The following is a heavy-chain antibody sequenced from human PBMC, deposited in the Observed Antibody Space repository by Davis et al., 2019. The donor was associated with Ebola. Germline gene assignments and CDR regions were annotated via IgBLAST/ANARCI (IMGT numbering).Heavy chain of an antibody. V-gene: IGHV1-69*10. CDR2: IIPIFGIA. Sequence: SVKVSCKASGGTFSSYAISWVRQAPGQGLEWMGGIIPIFGIANYAQKFQGRVTITADKSTSTAYMELSSLRSEDTAVYYCARVYSGYVDYWGQGTLVTVSS. J-gene: IGHJ4*02. D-gene: IGHD5-12*01. CDR3: ARVYSGYVDY. CDR1: GGTFSSYA.